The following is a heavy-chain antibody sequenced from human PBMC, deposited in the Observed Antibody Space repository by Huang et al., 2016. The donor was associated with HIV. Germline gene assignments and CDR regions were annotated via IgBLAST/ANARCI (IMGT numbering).Heavy chain of an antibody. CDR2: IIPTLGTA. J-gene: IGHJ4*02. CDR3: ATVDYYDTSGPQRGYFDN. V-gene: IGHV1-69*01. D-gene: IGHD3-22*01. CDR1: GGAFRNFA. Sequence: QVQLVQSGAEVTKPGSSVKVSCKASGGAFRNFAIGWVRQAPGQGLEWMGGIIPTLGTANYAQKFQGRVTISADESTSTAYMELSSLRSEDTAVYYCATVDYYDTSGPQRGYFDNWGQGTLVTVSS.